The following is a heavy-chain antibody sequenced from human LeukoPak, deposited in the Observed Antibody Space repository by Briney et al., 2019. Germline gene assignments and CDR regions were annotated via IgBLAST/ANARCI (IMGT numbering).Heavy chain of an antibody. J-gene: IGHJ4*02. CDR2: IKQDGSEK. V-gene: IGHV3-7*01. CDR1: GFTFSHYW. D-gene: IGHD4-23*01. Sequence: PGGSLRLSCAASGFTFSHYWMTWIRQAPGKGLEWVANIKQDGSEKYYVDSVKGRFTISRDNAKNSLYLQMHSLRPEDTAVYYCARDLDEVGGNLRRELAFWGQGTLITVSS. CDR3: ARDLDEVGGNLRRELAF.